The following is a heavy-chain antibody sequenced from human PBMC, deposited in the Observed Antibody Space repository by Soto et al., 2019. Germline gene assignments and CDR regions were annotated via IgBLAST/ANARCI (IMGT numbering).Heavy chain of an antibody. D-gene: IGHD5-18*01. J-gene: IGHJ4*02. CDR1: GYTFTSYA. CDR3: ARDPFYVDTAMD. V-gene: IGHV1-3*01. CDR2: INAGNGNT. Sequence: ASVKVSCKASGYTFTSYAIQWVRQAPGQRLEWMGWINAGNGNTKYSQKFQGRVTITRDTSASTVYMELSSLRSEDTAVYYCARDPFYVDTAMDWGQGTLVTVSS.